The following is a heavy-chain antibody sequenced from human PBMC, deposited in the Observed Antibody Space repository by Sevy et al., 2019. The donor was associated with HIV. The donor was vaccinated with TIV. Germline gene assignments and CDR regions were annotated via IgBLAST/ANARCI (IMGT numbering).Heavy chain of an antibody. CDR1: GGTFSSYA. CDR2: IIPIFGTA. D-gene: IGHD5-18*01. Sequence: ASVKVSCKASGGTFSSYAISWVRQAPGQGLEWMGGIIPIFGTANYAQKFQGRVTITADKSTSTAYMELSSLRSEDTAVYYCARGGYSYGGGYYYMDVWGKGTTVTVS. J-gene: IGHJ6*03. V-gene: IGHV1-69*06. CDR3: ARGGYSYGGGYYYMDV.